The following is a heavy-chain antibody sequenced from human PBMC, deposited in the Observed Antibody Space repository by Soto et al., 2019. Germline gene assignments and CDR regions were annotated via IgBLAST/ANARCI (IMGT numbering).Heavy chain of an antibody. CDR3: ARDIGRYCSSTSCLKGFDP. V-gene: IGHV4-30-2*01. CDR1: GGSISSGGYS. J-gene: IGHJ5*02. Sequence: SETLSLTCAVSGGSISSGGYSWSWIRQPPGKGLEWIGYIYHSGSTYYNPSLKSRVTISVDRSKNQFSLKLSSVTAADTAVYYCARDIGRYCSSTSCLKGFDPWGQGTLVTVSS. CDR2: IYHSGST. D-gene: IGHD2-2*01.